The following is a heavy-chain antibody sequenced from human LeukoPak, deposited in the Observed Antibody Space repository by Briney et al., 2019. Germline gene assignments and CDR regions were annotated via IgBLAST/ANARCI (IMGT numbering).Heavy chain of an antibody. Sequence: PSETLSLTCTVSGGSISSSSYYWGWIRQPPGKGLGWIGSIYYSGSTYYNPSLKSRVTISVDTSKNQFSLKLSSVTAADTAVYYCARHIVRGFSDDYVWGSYRYTAWFDPWGQGTLVTVSS. J-gene: IGHJ5*02. CDR1: GGSISSSSYY. CDR2: IYYSGST. V-gene: IGHV4-39*01. CDR3: ARHIVRGFSDDYVWGSYRYTAWFDP. D-gene: IGHD3-16*02.